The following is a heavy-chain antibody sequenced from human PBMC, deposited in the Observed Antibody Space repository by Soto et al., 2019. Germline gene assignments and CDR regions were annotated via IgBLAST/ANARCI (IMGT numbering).Heavy chain of an antibody. CDR1: EFTFSNYW. CDR3: VKGGWLDY. J-gene: IGHJ4*02. Sequence: PGGSLRLSCAASEFTFSNYWMHWVRQIPGKGPLWVWNTTNYADSVKGRFTISRDNSKNTLFLHMTSLRAEDTAFYYCVKGGWLDYWGQGALVTVSS. CDR2: NTT. D-gene: IGHD6-19*01. V-gene: IGHV3-74*01.